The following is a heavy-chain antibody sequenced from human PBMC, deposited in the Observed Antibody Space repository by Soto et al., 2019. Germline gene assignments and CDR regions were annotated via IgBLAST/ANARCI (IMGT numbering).Heavy chain of an antibody. CDR1: GFTFSSYA. J-gene: IGHJ6*03. CDR2: ISGSGGST. CDR3: AKVGAISIVGLVPMSPMDYYYMDV. V-gene: IGHV3-23*01. Sequence: HPRGSLRLSCAASGFTFSSYAMSWVSQAPGKGLEWVSAISGSGGSTYYADSVKGRFTISRDNSKNTLYLQMNSLRAEDTAVYYCAKVGAISIVGLVPMSPMDYYYMDVWGKGTTVTVSS. D-gene: IGHD3-3*01.